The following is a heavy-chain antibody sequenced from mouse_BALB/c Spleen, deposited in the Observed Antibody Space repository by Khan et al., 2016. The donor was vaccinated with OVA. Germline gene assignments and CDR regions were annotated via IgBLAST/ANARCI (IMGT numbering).Heavy chain of an antibody. V-gene: IGHV1S29*02. Sequence: VQLKESGPGLVKPGASVKISCTASGYTFTDYNMDWVKQSHGKSLEWIGYIFPYNGDTGYNQTFKTKATLTVDHSSSTAYMALRSLTSEDSAVYYCEESGYGSFAYWGQGTLVTVSA. J-gene: IGHJ3*01. D-gene: IGHD3-2*02. CDR1: GYTFTDYN. CDR2: IFPYNGDT. CDR3: EESGYGSFAY.